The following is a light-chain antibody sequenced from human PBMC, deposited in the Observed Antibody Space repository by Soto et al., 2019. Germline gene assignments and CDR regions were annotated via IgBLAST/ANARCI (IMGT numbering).Light chain of an antibody. Sequence: EIVLTQSPGTLSLSPGERATLSCRASQSVSSSYLAWYQQKPGQAPRLLIYGASSRATGIPYRFSGSGSGTDFTLTISRLEPEDFPVYYCQQYGSSPPITFGQGTRLEIK. CDR1: QSVSSSY. CDR3: QQYGSSPPIT. V-gene: IGKV3-20*01. CDR2: GAS. J-gene: IGKJ5*01.